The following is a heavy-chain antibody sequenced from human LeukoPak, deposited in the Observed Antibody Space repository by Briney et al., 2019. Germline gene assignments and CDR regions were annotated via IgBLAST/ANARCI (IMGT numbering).Heavy chain of an antibody. J-gene: IGHJ4*02. D-gene: IGHD5-18*01. CDR2: ISSSSSYI. CDR1: GFTFSNYG. Sequence: EGSLRLSCAASGFTFSNYGIHWVRQAPGKGLEWVSSISSSSSYIYYADSVKGRFTISRDNAKNSLYLQMNSLRAEDTAVYYCARDNTAMVMYYFDYWGQGTLVTVSS. V-gene: IGHV3-21*01. CDR3: ARDNTAMVMYYFDY.